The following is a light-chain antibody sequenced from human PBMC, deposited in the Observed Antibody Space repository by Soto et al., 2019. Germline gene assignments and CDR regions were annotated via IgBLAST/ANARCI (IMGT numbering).Light chain of an antibody. CDR3: QQRSNWPST. CDR2: DPS. V-gene: IGKV3-11*01. Sequence: EIVLTQAQATLPLAPGNRATLSCRARQSVSGYLAWYQQKPGQAPRLLIYDPSNRATGIPARFSGSGSGTDFPLTSNSLQPVDVAGYYCQQRSNWPSTFGGGTKVEI. J-gene: IGKJ4*01. CDR1: QSVSGY.